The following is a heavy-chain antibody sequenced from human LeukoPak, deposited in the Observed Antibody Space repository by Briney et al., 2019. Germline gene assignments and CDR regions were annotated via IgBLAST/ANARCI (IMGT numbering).Heavy chain of an antibody. J-gene: IGHJ4*02. V-gene: IGHV1-18*01. CDR1: GYNFNNYG. D-gene: IGHD6-19*01. CDR2: SSGHNGDT. Sequence: GASVKVSCKASGYNFNNYGISWVRQALGQRLEWLGWSSGHNGDTLYAQKMQGRVTLTTDTFTSTAYMQLRSLRSDETDIYFCARDISAVAIDNWGQGTLIIVSS. CDR3: ARDISAVAIDN.